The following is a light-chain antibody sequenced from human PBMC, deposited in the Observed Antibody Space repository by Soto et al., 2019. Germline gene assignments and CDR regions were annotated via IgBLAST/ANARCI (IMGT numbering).Light chain of an antibody. J-gene: IGKJ1*01. CDR3: QQYNSYPWT. V-gene: IGKV1-5*01. CDR1: QSISSW. Sequence: GDRVTITCRASQSISSWLAWYQQKPGKAPKLLIYDASSLESGVPSRFSGSGSGTEFTLTITSLQPDDFATYYCQQYNSYPWTFGQGTKVDIK. CDR2: DAS.